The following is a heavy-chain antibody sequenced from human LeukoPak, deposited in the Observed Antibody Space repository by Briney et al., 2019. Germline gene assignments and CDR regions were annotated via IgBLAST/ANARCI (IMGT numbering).Heavy chain of an antibody. CDR3: ARERYYDSRTSY. V-gene: IGHV4-39*07. J-gene: IGHJ4*02. D-gene: IGHD3-22*01. Sequence: SETLSLTCTASGGSISSSSYYWGWIRQPPGKGLEWIGSIYYSGSTYYNPSLKSRVTISVDTSKNQFSLKLSSVTAADTAVYYCARERYYDSRTSYWGQGTLVTVSS. CDR1: GGSISSSSYY. CDR2: IYYSGST.